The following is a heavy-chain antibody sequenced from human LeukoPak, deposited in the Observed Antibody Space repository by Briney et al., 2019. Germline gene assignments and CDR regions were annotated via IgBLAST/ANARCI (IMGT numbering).Heavy chain of an antibody. CDR1: GFTFSSYS. CDR3: ARDSGYDYAFDY. J-gene: IGHJ4*02. CDR2: ISSSSSYI. V-gene: IGHV3-21*01. D-gene: IGHD5-12*01. Sequence: GGSLRLSCAASGFTFSSYSMNWVRQAPGKGLEWVSSISSSSSYINYADSVKGRFTISRDNAKNSLYLQMNSLRAEDTAVYYCARDSGYDYAFDYWGQGTLVTVSS.